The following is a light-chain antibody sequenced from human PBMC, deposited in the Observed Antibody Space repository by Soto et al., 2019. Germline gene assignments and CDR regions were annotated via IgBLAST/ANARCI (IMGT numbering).Light chain of an antibody. CDR1: QGIRNY. Sequence: DSQVTQSPSSLSASVGDRFTITCRASQGIRNYLAWYQQKPGKAPKLLIYAASTLQGGVPSRFRGSGSGTDFTLTISSLPPEDFETYYCQQLNTYPITFGQGTRLEIK. CDR2: AAS. V-gene: IGKV1-9*01. CDR3: QQLNTYPIT. J-gene: IGKJ5*01.